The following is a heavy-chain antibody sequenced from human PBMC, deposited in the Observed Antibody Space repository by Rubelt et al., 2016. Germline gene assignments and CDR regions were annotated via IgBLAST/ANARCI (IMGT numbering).Heavy chain of an antibody. D-gene: IGHD3-10*01. J-gene: IGHJ5*02. V-gene: IGHV1-18*01. CDR3: ARCYGSGSYGNWFDP. CDR1: GGTFSSYA. Sequence: QVQLVQSGAEVKKPGSSVKVSCKASGGTFSSYAISWVRQAPGQGLEWMGWISAYNGNTNYAQKLQGRATMTTDTSTSTACMGLRSLRSDDTAVYYCARCYGSGSYGNWFDPWGQGTLVTVSS. CDR2: ISAYNGNT.